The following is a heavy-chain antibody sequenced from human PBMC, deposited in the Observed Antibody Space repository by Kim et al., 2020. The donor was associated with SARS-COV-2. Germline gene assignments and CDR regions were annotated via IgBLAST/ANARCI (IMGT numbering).Heavy chain of an antibody. D-gene: IGHD2-8*01. CDR2: ISSNGIST. CDR3: VKDNVIVRWF. Sequence: GGSLGLSCAASGFTFSDYAMHWFRQAPGKGLEYVSDISSNGISTSYADSVKGRFTISSDNSKNTLYLQMNRLRAEDTAVYYCVKDNVIVRWF. V-gene: IGHV3-64D*09. J-gene: IGHJ5*01. CDR1: GFTFSDYA.